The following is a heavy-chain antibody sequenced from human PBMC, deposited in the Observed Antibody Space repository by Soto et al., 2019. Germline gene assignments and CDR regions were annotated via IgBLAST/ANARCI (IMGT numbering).Heavy chain of an antibody. V-gene: IGHV3-7*03. Sequence: GGSLRLSCAASGFTFSSYWMSWVRQAPGKGLEWVANIKQDGSEKYYVDSVKGRFTISRDNAKNSLYLQMNSLRAEDTAVYYCARDWARRSGSYLYYFDYWGQGTLVTVSS. CDR1: GFTFSSYW. CDR2: IKQDGSEK. CDR3: ARDWARRSGSYLYYFDY. J-gene: IGHJ4*02. D-gene: IGHD1-26*01.